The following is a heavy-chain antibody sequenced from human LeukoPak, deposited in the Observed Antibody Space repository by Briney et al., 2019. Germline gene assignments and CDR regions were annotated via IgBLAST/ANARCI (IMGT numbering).Heavy chain of an antibody. CDR3: ARDRNYYDHNGNFDY. V-gene: IGHV1-2*02. Sequence: ASVKVSCKASRYSFTGYYMHWVRQAPGQGLEWMGWINPNSGGTNYAQKFQGRVTLTRDTSLSTAYMELSRLRSDETAVYYCARDRNYYDHNGNFDYWGQGTLVTVSS. CDR2: INPNSGGT. D-gene: IGHD3-22*01. J-gene: IGHJ4*02. CDR1: RYSFTGYY.